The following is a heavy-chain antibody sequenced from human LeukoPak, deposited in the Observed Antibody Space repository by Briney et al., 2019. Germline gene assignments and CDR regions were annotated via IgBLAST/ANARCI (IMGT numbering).Heavy chain of an antibody. V-gene: IGHV3-64*01. Sequence: GGSLRLSCAASGFSLSTYDMYWVRQAPGKGLEYVSAITSNGGTTYYANSVKGRFTISRDNSKNTLYLQMNSLRTEDTAVYYCARGGSYFDISGYYFYWGQGTLVTVSS. CDR3: ARGGSYFDISGYYFY. D-gene: IGHD3-22*01. CDR1: GFSLSTYD. J-gene: IGHJ4*02. CDR2: ITSNGGTT.